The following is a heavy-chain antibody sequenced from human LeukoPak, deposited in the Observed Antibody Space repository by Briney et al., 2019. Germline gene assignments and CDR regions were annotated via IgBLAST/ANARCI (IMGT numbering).Heavy chain of an antibody. CDR2: IYYSGST. Sequence: SETLSLTCTVSGGSISSFYWNWIRQPPGKGLEWIGYIYYSGSTNYNPSLKSRVTISVDTSKKQFSLKLSSVTAADTAVYYCARLDSSGYTFDYWGQGTLVTVSS. V-gene: IGHV4-59*08. J-gene: IGHJ4*02. D-gene: IGHD3-22*01. CDR3: ARLDSSGYTFDY. CDR1: GGSISSFY.